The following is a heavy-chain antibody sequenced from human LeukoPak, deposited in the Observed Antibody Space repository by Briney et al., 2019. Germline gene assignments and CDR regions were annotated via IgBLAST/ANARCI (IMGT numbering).Heavy chain of an antibody. CDR3: ARDNGGSGWVY. CDR2: ISGSGGGT. Sequence: PGGSLRLSCTASGFTFSNYALGWVRQAPGKGLEWVSLISGSGGGTYFADSVKGRFTISRDNSKNTLYLQMDGLRAEDTAIYYCARDNGGSGWVYWGQGTLVTVSS. CDR1: GFTFSNYA. D-gene: IGHD6-19*01. J-gene: IGHJ4*02. V-gene: IGHV3-23*01.